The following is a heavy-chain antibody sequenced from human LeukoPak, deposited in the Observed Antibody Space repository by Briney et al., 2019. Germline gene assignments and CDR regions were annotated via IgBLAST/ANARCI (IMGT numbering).Heavy chain of an antibody. CDR3: ARVGWKGITMIARLRAGHFDI. J-gene: IGHJ3*02. V-gene: IGHV4-4*02. CDR2: IYHSGST. Sequence: SETLSLTCAVSGGSISSSNWWSWVRQPPGKGLEWIGEIYHSGSTNYNPSLKSRVTISVDTSKNQFSLKLSSVTAADTAVYYCARVGWKGITMIARLRAGHFDIWGQGTMVTVSS. D-gene: IGHD3-22*01. CDR1: GGSISSSNW.